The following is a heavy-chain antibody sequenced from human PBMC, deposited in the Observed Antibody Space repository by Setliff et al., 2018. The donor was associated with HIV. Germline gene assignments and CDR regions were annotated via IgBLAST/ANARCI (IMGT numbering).Heavy chain of an antibody. V-gene: IGHV1-18*01. J-gene: IGHJ4*02. CDR2: ISADSGNT. D-gene: IGHD6-25*01. CDR1: GYTFTSYG. CDR3: ARTPEGAAVFDY. Sequence: ASVKVSCKASGYTFTSYGISWVRQAPGQGLEWMGWISADSGNTKYSQKFQGRVSITRDISASTAYMELSSLGSEDTAVFYCARTPEGAAVFDYWGQGTLVTVSS.